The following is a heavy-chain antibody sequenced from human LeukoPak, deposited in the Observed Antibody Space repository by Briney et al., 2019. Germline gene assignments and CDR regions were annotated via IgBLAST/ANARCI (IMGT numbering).Heavy chain of an antibody. Sequence: SETLSLTCTVSGGSISGSSYYWGWIRQPPGKGLECIGSIYYSGSTYYNPSLKSRVTISVDTSKNQFSLKLSSVTAADTAVYYCAREGGNDNGWFDPWGQGTLVTVSS. D-gene: IGHD1-1*01. CDR2: IYYSGST. J-gene: IGHJ5*02. CDR3: AREGGNDNGWFDP. CDR1: GGSISGSSYY. V-gene: IGHV4-39*07.